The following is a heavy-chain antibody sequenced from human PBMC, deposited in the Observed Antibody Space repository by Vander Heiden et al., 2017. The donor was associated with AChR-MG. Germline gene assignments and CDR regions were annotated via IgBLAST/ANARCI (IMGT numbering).Heavy chain of an antibody. CDR3: ASGVWELPQRVGNWFDP. V-gene: IGHV4-59*01. Sequence: HVHLTESGQGVVKPSETPSLTCPAAGGSTSSYYWGWIRQPPGKGLEWIGYIYYSGSTNYNPSIKSRVTISVDTSKNQFSLKLSSVTAADTAVYYCASGVWELPQRVGNWFDPWGQGTLVTVSS. CDR1: GGSTSSYY. J-gene: IGHJ5*02. CDR2: IYYSGST. D-gene: IGHD1-26*01.